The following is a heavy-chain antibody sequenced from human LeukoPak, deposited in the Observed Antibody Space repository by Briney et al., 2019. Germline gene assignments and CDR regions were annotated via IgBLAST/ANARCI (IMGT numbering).Heavy chain of an antibody. J-gene: IGHJ4*02. CDR1: GFTFSDYY. CDR3: ARDIGGEGYDFDY. V-gene: IGHV3-11*06. CDR2: ISSSSSYT. D-gene: IGHD5-12*01. Sequence: GGSLRLSCVASGFTFSDYYMSWIRQAPGKGLEWVSYISSSSSYTNYADSVKGRFTISRDNAKNSLYLRMNSLRAEDTAVYYCARDIGGEGYDFDYWGQGTLVTVSS.